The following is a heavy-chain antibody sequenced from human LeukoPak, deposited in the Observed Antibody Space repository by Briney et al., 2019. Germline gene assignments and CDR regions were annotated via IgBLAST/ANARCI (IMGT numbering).Heavy chain of an antibody. Sequence: ASVKVSCKASGYTFTTYAINWVRQAPGQGLEWMGWISGYNGNTNYAQKFQGRVTMTTDTSTSTAYMEVRSLTSDDTAVYYCARDREPPIRGDLAYWGQGTLVTVSS. CDR1: GYTFTTYA. V-gene: IGHV1-18*01. J-gene: IGHJ4*02. CDR2: ISGYNGNT. CDR3: ARDREPPIRGDLAY. D-gene: IGHD4-17*01.